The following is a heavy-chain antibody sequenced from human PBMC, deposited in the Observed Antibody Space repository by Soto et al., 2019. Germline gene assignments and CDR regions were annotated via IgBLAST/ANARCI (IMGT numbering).Heavy chain of an antibody. J-gene: IGHJ2*01. V-gene: IGHV4-4*07. CDR1: GASISSFN. D-gene: IGHD6-13*01. CDR3: ARDRGEYTSSWFWYFSH. Sequence: SETLSLTCSVSGASISSFNWNWVRQPAGKGPEWAGRLNIAGTINYNPSLKSRITMSMDTPKNQISLHLRSVTAADTAIYYCARDRGEYTSSWFWYFSHWGHGTLVTVSS. CDR2: LNIAGTI.